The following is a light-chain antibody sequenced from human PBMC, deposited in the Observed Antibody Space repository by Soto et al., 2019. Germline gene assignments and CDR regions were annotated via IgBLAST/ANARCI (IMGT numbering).Light chain of an antibody. CDR2: DNS. V-gene: IGLV1-40*01. CDR1: SSNIGAGYH. CDR3: QSYDSSLSCVV. Sequence: QSVLTQPPSVSGAPGQRITISCTGSSSNIGAGYHVHWYQQLPGTAPKLLIYDNSNRPSGVPDRFSGSKSGTSASLAISGLQAEDEADYYCQSYDSSLSCVVFGGGTQLTVL. J-gene: IGLJ2*01.